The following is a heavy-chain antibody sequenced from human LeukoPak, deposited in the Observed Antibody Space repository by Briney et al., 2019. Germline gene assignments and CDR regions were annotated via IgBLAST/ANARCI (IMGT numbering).Heavy chain of an antibody. D-gene: IGHD3-22*01. CDR2: ISGHNGDT. CDR1: GYTFSTYG. Sequence: GASVKVSCKASGYTFSTYGLTWVRQAPGQGIEWMGWISGHNGDTKYAQQFQGRATMTTDTSTSTAYMELRSLRSDDTAVYYCARPKLTDRAFDIWGQGTMVTVSS. CDR3: ARPKLTDRAFDI. J-gene: IGHJ3*02. V-gene: IGHV1-18*01.